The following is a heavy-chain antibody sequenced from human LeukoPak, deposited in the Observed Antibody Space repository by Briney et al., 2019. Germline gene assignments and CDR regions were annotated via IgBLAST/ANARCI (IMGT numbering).Heavy chain of an antibody. CDR3: ARDQYDSSGYYHFDY. Sequence: ASVKVSCKASGYTFTSYGISWVRQAPGQGLEWMGWISAYNGNTNYAQKLQGRVTMTTDTSTSTAYMELRSLRSDDTAVYYCARDQYDSSGYYHFDYWGQGTLVTVSS. D-gene: IGHD3-22*01. CDR2: ISAYNGNT. CDR1: GYTFTSYG. J-gene: IGHJ4*02. V-gene: IGHV1-18*01.